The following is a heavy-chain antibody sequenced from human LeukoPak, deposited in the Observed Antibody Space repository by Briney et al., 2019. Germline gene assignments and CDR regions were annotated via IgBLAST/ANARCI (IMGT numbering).Heavy chain of an antibody. J-gene: IGHJ5*02. CDR1: GYTLTELS. Sequence: GASVKVSCKVSGYTLTELSMHWVRQAPGKGLEWMGGFDPEDGETIYAQKFQGRVTMTEDTSTDTAYMELSSLRSEDTAVYYCATDSFVVVPAAPFGYGGYGGFDPWGQGTLVTVSS. CDR2: FDPEDGET. D-gene: IGHD2-2*01. V-gene: IGHV1-24*01. CDR3: ATDSFVVVPAAPFGYGGYGGFDP.